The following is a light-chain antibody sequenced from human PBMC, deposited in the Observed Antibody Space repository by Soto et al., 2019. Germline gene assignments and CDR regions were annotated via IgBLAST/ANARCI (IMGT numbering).Light chain of an antibody. CDR3: QQSFTTPQS. J-gene: IGKJ1*01. Sequence: DIQMTQSPSTLSASVGERVTITCRASQSVSIWLAWYQHKPGKAPKLLIYDVSSLESGVLSRFSGSGSGTEFILTINSLQPEEFATYYCQQSFTTPQSFGQGTKVDIK. CDR2: DVS. CDR1: QSVSIW. V-gene: IGKV1-5*01.